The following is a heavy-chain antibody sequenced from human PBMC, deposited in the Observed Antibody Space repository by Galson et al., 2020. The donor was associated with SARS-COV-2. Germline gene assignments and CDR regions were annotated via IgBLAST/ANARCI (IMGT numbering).Heavy chain of an antibody. D-gene: IGHD4-17*01. J-gene: IGHJ4*02. Sequence: SETLSLTCTVSGGSISSGSYYWSWIRQPAGKGLEWIGRIYTSGSTNYNPSLKSRVTISVDTSKNQFSLKLSSVTAADTAVYYCAREGTSTVTTGWGQGTLVTVSS. CDR3: AREGTSTVTTG. CDR1: GGSISSGSYY. V-gene: IGHV4-61*02. CDR2: IYTSGST.